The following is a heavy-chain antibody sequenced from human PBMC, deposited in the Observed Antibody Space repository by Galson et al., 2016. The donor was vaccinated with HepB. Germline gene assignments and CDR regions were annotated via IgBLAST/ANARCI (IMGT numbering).Heavy chain of an antibody. CDR2: IYPYDSEI. Sequence: QSGAEVKKSGESLKISCQTSGYVFDNYWIAWMRQRPGKGLEWMGLIYPYDSEIKYSPSSQGQVTISVDRSTNTADLQWSSLQASDTAIYYCARHSVISMINYGFDFWGQGTWVTVSS. D-gene: IGHD3-22*01. J-gene: IGHJ3*01. V-gene: IGHV5-51*01. CDR3: ARHSVISMINYGFDF. CDR1: GYVFDNYW.